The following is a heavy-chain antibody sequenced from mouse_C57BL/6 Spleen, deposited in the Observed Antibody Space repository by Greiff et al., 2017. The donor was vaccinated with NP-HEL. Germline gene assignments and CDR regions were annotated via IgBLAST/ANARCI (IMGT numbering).Heavy chain of an antibody. J-gene: IGHJ3*01. CDR3: ARSAYYSNYGFAY. Sequence: EVQRVESGGGLVKPGGSLKLSCAASGFTFSDYGMHWVRQAPEKGLEWVAYISSGSSTIYYADTVKGRFTISRDNAKNTLFLQMTSLRSEDTAMYYCARSAYYSNYGFAYWGQGTLVTVSA. CDR1: GFTFSDYG. V-gene: IGHV5-17*01. CDR2: ISSGSSTI. D-gene: IGHD2-5*01.